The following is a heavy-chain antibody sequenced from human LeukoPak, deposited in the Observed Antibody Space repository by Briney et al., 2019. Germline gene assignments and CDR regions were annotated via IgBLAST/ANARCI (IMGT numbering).Heavy chain of an antibody. J-gene: IGHJ3*02. V-gene: IGHV4-4*07. CDR3: ARDGLYYYDKDAFDI. CDR2: IYTSGST. D-gene: IGHD3-22*01. CDR1: GGSISSYY. Sequence: SATLSLTCTVSGGSISSYYWSWIRQPAGKGLEWIGRIYTSGSTNYNPSLKSRVTMSVDTSKNQFSLKLSSVTAADTAVYYCARDGLYYYDKDAFDIWGQGTMVTVAA.